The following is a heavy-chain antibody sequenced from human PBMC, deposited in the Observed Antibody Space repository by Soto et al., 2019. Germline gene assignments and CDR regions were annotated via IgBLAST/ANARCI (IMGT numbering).Heavy chain of an antibody. CDR3: ARVVSSWGGGWYEGGMDV. V-gene: IGHV3-30-3*01. J-gene: IGHJ6*02. D-gene: IGHD6-19*01. Sequence: QVQLVESGGGVVQPGRSLRLSCAASGFTFSSYAMHWVRQAPGKGLEWVAVISYDGSNKYYADSVKGRFTISRDNSKNTLDLQMNSRRAEDTAVYYCARVVSSWGGGWYEGGMDVWGQGTTVTVSS. CDR1: GFTFSSYA. CDR2: ISYDGSNK.